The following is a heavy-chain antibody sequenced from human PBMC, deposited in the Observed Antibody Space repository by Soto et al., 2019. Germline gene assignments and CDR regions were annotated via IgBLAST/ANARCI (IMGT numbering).Heavy chain of an antibody. V-gene: IGHV3-53*01. Sequence: PGGSLRLSCAASGFTVSSNYMSWVRQAPGKGLEWVSIIYSGGNTYYAGSVKGRFTISRDNSKNTLYLQMNSLRAEDTAVYYCAKEGPERRTNFDYWGQGTLVTVSS. D-gene: IGHD1-1*01. J-gene: IGHJ4*02. CDR2: IYSGGNT. CDR3: AKEGPERRTNFDY. CDR1: GFTVSSNY.